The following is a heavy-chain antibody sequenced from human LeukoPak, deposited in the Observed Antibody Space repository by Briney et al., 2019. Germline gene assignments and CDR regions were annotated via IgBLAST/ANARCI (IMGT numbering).Heavy chain of an antibody. J-gene: IGHJ4*02. CDR3: ARVLRAAGTGWWLYYFDY. D-gene: IGHD6-13*01. CDR1: GGSISNYY. V-gene: IGHV4-59*01. CDR2: IYYSGST. Sequence: SETLSLTCTVSGGSISNYYWSWIRQPPGKGLEWIGYIYYSGSTNYNPSLKSRVTISVDTSKNQFSLKLSSVTAADTAVYYCARVLRAAGTGWWLYYFDYWGQGTLVTVSS.